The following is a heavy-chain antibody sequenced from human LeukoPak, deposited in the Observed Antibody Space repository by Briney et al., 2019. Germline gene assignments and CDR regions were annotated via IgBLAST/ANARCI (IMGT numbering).Heavy chain of an antibody. CDR3: AKNWEESFDC. V-gene: IGHV4-4*02. D-gene: IGHD7-27*01. J-gene: IGHJ4*02. CDR1: DGSFSISNW. CDR2: IYLGGST. Sequence: SETLSLTCTVSDGSFSISNWWSWVRQPPGKGLEWIGEIYLGGSTNYNPSLKSRVTISVDKSKNQFSLNLSSVTAADTAVYYCAKNWEESFDCWGQGTLVTVSS.